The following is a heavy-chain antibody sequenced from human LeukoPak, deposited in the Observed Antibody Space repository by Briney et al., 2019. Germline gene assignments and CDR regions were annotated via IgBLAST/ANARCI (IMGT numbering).Heavy chain of an antibody. Sequence: PSETLSLTCTVSGGSISSYYWSWIRQPPGKGLEWIGSIHHSGTTYYNPSLKSRVTISVDTSKNQFSLKLNSVTTADTAVYYCARDRGYSDNTYANFDYWGQGTLVTVSS. CDR3: ARDRGYSDNTYANFDY. J-gene: IGHJ4*02. CDR2: IHHSGTT. D-gene: IGHD5-12*01. V-gene: IGHV4-38-2*02. CDR1: GGSISSYY.